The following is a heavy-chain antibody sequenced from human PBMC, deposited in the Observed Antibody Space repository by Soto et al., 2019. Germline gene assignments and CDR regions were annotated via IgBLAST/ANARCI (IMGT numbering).Heavy chain of an antibody. V-gene: IGHV3-23*01. J-gene: IGHJ5*02. CDR1: GFTFSSYA. CDR2: ISGSGGST. D-gene: IGHD2-2*02. Sequence: PWGSLRLSCAASGFTFSSYAMSWVRQAPGKGLEWVSAISGSGGSTYYADSVKGRFTISRDNSKNTLYLQMNSLRAEDTAVYYCAKDRSYCSSTSCYTGFVGWFDPWGQGTLVTVSS. CDR3: AKDRSYCSSTSCYTGFVGWFDP.